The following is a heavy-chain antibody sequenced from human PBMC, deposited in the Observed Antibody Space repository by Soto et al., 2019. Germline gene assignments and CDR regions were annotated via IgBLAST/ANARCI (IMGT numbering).Heavy chain of an antibody. CDR1: GYTFITST. V-gene: IGHV1-3*01. D-gene: IGHD1-1*01. Sequence: ASVKVSCKTSGYTFITSTIHWLRQAPGQRLEWMGWINPGTGNTKFSQTFQGRVTLTRDTSASTAYLELRSLTSEDTAVFYCAREMATSSAIDDWGQGTLVTVSS. J-gene: IGHJ4*02. CDR2: INPGTGNT. CDR3: AREMATSSAIDD.